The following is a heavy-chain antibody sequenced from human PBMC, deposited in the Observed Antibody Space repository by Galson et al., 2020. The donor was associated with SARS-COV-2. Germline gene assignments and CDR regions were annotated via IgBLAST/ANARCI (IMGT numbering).Heavy chain of an antibody. CDR3: ARQDANYPYFYCFGLEV. V-gene: IGHV5-51*01. D-gene: IGHD2-2*01. CDR2: IYPGDSNT. CDR1: GYAFVSYW. J-gene: IGHJ6*02. Sequence: GGSLRLSCQVSGYAFVSYWIGWVRQMPGKGLEWMGIIYPGDSNTIYSPSFPGQITISADKSISTAYLQWSALQASDTAVYYCARQDANYPYFYCFGLEVLGQGTSVTVSS.